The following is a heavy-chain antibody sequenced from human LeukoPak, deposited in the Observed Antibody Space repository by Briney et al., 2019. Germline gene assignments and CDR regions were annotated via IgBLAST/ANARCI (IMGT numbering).Heavy chain of an antibody. J-gene: IGHJ3*02. D-gene: IGHD2/OR15-2a*01. Sequence: GGSLRLSCAASGFTFSNYAMSWIRLAPGKGLDWVSAISGSGGSTYYADSVKGRFTISRDRSKNTLYLQMNSLRAEDTAVSDCAKFRGFTFDDSFDNWGQGTMVTVSS. CDR3: AKFRGFTFDDSFDN. CDR2: ISGSGGST. V-gene: IGHV3-23*01. CDR1: GFTFSNYA.